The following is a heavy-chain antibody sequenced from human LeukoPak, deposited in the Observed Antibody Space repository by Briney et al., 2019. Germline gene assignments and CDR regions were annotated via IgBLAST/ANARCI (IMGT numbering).Heavy chain of an antibody. D-gene: IGHD2-2*01. CDR2: ISSSSSYI. V-gene: IGHV3-21*01. CDR3: ARGKGVVPAANYYYMDV. Sequence: GGSLRLSCAASGFTFSSYSMNWVRQAPGKGLEWVSSISSSSSYIYYADSVKGRITISRDNAKNSLYLQMNSLRAEDTAVYYCARGKGVVPAANYYYMDVWGKGTTVTVSS. CDR1: GFTFSSYS. J-gene: IGHJ6*03.